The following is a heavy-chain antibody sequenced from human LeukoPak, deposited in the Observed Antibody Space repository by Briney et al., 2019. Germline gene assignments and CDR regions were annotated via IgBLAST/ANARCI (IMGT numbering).Heavy chain of an antibody. CDR1: GGTFSSYA. Sequence: GASVKVSCKASGGTFSSYAISWVRQAPGQGLEWMGWINPNSGGTNYAQKFQGRVTMTRDTSISTAYMELSRLRSDDTAVYYCARVPKEHYYDSSGYFFWTKKIDYWGQGTLVTVSS. CDR2: INPNSGGT. CDR3: ARVPKEHYYDSSGYFFWTKKIDY. D-gene: IGHD3-22*01. J-gene: IGHJ4*02. V-gene: IGHV1-2*02.